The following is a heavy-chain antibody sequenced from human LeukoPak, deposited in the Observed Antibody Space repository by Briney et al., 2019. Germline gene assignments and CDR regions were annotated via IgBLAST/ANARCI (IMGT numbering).Heavy chain of an antibody. D-gene: IGHD5-24*01. CDR3: AREHRDDYNPLDY. J-gene: IGHJ4*02. V-gene: IGHV5-51*01. CDR2: IYPGDSDT. Sequence: GESLKISCKGSGYSFTSYWIGWVRQMPGKGLEWMGIIYPGDSDTRYTPSFQGQVTISADKSISTAYLQWSSLKASDTAMYYCAREHRDDYNPLDYWGQGTLVTVSS. CDR1: GYSFTSYW.